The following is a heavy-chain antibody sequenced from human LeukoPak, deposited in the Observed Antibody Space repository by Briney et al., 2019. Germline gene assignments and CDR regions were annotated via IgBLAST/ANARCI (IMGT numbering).Heavy chain of an antibody. D-gene: IGHD1-26*01. V-gene: IGHV4-39*02. CDR2: IYYSGST. CDR3: ARDPGLVGALVFDY. Sequence: SETLSLTCTVSGGSISSSSYYWGWIRQPPGKGLEWIGSIYYSGSTYYNPSLKSRVTISVDTSKNQFSLKLSSVTAADTAVYYCARDPGLVGALVFDYWGQGTLVTVSS. CDR1: GGSISSSSYY. J-gene: IGHJ4*02.